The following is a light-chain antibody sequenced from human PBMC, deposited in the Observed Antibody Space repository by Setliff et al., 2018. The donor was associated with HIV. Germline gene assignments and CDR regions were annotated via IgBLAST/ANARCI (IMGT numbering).Light chain of an antibody. Sequence: QSVLTQPASVSGSLGQSITISCTGTSSDVGSYNLVSWYQQHPGVAPKLVIFELNKRPSGVSTRFSGSKSGNTASLTISGLQAEDEGDYYCCSYVTVNTLVFGGGTQLTVL. CDR3: CSYVTVNTLV. J-gene: IGLJ3*02. CDR2: ELN. CDR1: SSDVGSYNL. V-gene: IGLV2-23*02.